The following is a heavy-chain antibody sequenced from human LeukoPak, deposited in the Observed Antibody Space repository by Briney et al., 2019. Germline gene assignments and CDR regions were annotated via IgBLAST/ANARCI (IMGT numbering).Heavy chain of an antibody. Sequence: GGSLRLSCAASGFTFSSDAMSWVREAPGKEVERVSAVSGSGGSTYYADSVKGRFTISRDNSKNTLYLQMNSLRAEGTAVYYCAKAHQGGVADAFDIWGQGTMVTVSS. CDR1: GFTFSSDA. CDR2: VSGSGGST. CDR3: AKAHQGGVADAFDI. V-gene: IGHV3-23*01. J-gene: IGHJ3*02. D-gene: IGHD3-16*01.